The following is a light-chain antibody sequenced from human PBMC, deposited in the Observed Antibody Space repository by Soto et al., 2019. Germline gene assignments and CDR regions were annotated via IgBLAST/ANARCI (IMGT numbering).Light chain of an antibody. CDR2: DAS. CDR3: QHRFNWPWT. Sequence: EIVLTQSQGTLSLAPGERSNLYFRASQSVSSSYLAWYPPKPGQAPRLLIYDASYRATGIPARFSGSGSGTDVTLTISSLEPEELAVYYCQHRFNWPWTCGQGNKVDIK. J-gene: IGKJ1*01. CDR1: QSVSSSY. V-gene: IGKV3D-20*02.